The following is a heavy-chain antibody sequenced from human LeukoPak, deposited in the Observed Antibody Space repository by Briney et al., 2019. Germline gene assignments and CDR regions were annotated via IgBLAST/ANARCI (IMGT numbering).Heavy chain of an antibody. CDR1: GGSISSYY. CDR2: IYYSGRT. J-gene: IGHJ2*01. Sequence: SETLSLTCTVSGGSISSYYWSLIRQPPGMGLEWIGCIYYSGRTNYNPSLKSRVTISVDTSKDQFSLRLTSVTAADTAVYYCARSFLGDWYFDLWGRGTLVTVSS. CDR3: ARSFLGDWYFDL. D-gene: IGHD1-26*01. V-gene: IGHV4-59*01.